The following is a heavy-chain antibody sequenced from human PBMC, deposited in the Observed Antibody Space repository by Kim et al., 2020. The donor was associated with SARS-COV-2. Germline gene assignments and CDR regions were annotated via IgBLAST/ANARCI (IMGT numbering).Heavy chain of an antibody. CDR1: GYSFTSYW. CDR2: IYPGDSDT. J-gene: IGHJ5*02. V-gene: IGHV5-51*01. D-gene: IGHD6-13*01. CDR3: ARHQRGAAAAGMWRWFDP. Sequence: GESLKISCKGSGYSFTSYWIGWVRQMPGKGLEWMGIIYPGDSDTRYSPSFQGQVTISADKSISTAYLQWSSLKASDTAMYYCARHQRGAAAAGMWRWFDPWGQGTLVTVSS.